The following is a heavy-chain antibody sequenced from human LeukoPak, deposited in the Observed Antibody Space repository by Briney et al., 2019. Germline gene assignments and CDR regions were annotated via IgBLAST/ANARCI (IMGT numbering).Heavy chain of an antibody. Sequence: ASVKVSCKASGYTFTSYGISWVRQAPGQGLEWMGWISAYNGNTNYAQKVQGRVTMTTDTSTSTAYMELRSLRSDDTAVYYCARDYCSGGSCYDDYWGQGTLVTVSS. D-gene: IGHD2-15*01. J-gene: IGHJ4*02. CDR1: GYTFTSYG. V-gene: IGHV1-18*01. CDR3: ARDYCSGGSCYDDY. CDR2: ISAYNGNT.